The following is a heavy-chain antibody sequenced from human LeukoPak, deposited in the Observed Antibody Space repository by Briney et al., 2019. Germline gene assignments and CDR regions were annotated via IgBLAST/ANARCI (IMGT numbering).Heavy chain of an antibody. CDR2: IYHCGST. J-gene: IGHJ4*02. CDR3: ARELRYYFDY. CDR1: GGSISSYY. V-gene: IGHV4-38-2*02. Sequence: KPSETLSLTCTVSGGSISSYYWSWIRQPPGKGLEWIGSIYHCGSTYYNPSLKSRVTISVDTSKNQFSLKLSSVTAADTAVYYCARELRYYFDYWGQGTLVTVSS.